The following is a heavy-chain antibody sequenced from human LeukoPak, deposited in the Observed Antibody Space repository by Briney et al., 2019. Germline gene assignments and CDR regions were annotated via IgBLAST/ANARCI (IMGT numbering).Heavy chain of an antibody. V-gene: IGHV4-4*07. D-gene: IGHD3-22*01. Sequence: SETLSLTCSISGYSISSGYFWGWIRQPAGKGLEWIGRIYTSGSTNYNPSLKSRVTMPVDTSKNQFSLKLSSVTAADTAVYYCARDQGRDSSGYYYYYYMDVWGKGTTVTISS. CDR3: ARDQGRDSSGYYYYYYMDV. CDR1: GYSISSGYF. J-gene: IGHJ6*03. CDR2: IYTSGST.